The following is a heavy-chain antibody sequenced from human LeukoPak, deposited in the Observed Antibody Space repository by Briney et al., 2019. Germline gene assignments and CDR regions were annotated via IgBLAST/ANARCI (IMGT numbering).Heavy chain of an antibody. CDR3: AKSRSSCSRASCPSPYYYYYMDV. J-gene: IGHJ6*03. Sequence: SVKVSCKASGDTFNNYAISWVRQAPGQGLEWMGGIIPFLATPSYAQKFQGRVSLTADESTSTVYMELSSLTSEDTAVYYCAKSRSSCSRASCPSPYYYYYMDVWGKGTTVTVSS. V-gene: IGHV1-69*13. D-gene: IGHD2-2*01. CDR1: GDTFNNYA. CDR2: IIPFLATP.